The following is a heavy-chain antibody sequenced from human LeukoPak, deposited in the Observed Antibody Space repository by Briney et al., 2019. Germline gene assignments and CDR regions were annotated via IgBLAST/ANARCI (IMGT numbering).Heavy chain of an antibody. CDR1: GFTFDDYA. D-gene: IGHD6-19*01. CDR3: AKALWNPTSSGFDY. V-gene: IGHV3-9*01. Sequence: PGGSLRLSCAASGFTFDDYAMHWVRQAPGKGLEWVSGISWNSGSIGYADSVKGRFTISRDNAKNSLYLQMNSLRAEDTALYYCAKALWNPTSSGFDYWGRGTLVTVSS. CDR2: ISWNSGSI. J-gene: IGHJ4*02.